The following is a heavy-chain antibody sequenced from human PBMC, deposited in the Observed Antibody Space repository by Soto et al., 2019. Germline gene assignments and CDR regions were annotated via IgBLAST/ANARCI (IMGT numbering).Heavy chain of an antibody. V-gene: IGHV1-3*01. CDR3: ARAWYQLVSTWFDP. J-gene: IGHJ5*02. CDR2: INAGHGNT. CDR1: GYTFTSYA. D-gene: IGHD2-2*01. Sequence: ASVKVSCKASGYTFTSYAMHWVRQAPGQRLEWMGWINAGHGNTKYSQKFQVRVIITRDTSASTVYMQMSNLRSEDTAVYYCARAWYQLVSTWFDPWGQGTQVTVSS.